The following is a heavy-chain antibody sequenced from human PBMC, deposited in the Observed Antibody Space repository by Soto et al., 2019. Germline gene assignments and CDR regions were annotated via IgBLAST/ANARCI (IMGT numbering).Heavy chain of an antibody. V-gene: IGHV2-5*02. Sequence: QITLKESGPTLVKPTQTLTLTCTFSGFSLSTSGVGVGWIRQPPGKVLEWLALVYWDDDERYSPSLKSRLTIPQDTPKNQVVLTMTNMDPVDTATYYCTHAHTTSGYDYWGQGTLVTVSS. D-gene: IGHD6-25*01. CDR1: GFSLSTSGVG. J-gene: IGHJ4*02. CDR3: THAHTTSGYDY. CDR2: VYWDDDE.